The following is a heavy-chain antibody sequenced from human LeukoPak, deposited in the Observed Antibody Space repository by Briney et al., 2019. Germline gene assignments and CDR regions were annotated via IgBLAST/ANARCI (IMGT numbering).Heavy chain of an antibody. CDR1: GFTFSSYA. J-gene: IGHJ4*02. D-gene: IGHD5-18*01. V-gene: IGHV3-23*01. CDR2: ISGSGGST. Sequence: GGSLRLSCAASGFTFSSYAMSWVRQAPGKGLEWVSAISGSGGSTYYADSVKGRFTISRDNSKNTLYLQMNSLRAEDTAVYYCAKDLLGYSYGPSGYWGQGTLVTVSS. CDR3: AKDLLGYSYGPSGY.